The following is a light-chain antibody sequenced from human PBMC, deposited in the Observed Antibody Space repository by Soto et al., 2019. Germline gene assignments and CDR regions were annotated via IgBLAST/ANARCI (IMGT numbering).Light chain of an antibody. Sequence: EIVLTQSPGLLSSSPGETAVLSSKASQSISAKHLAWYQLRPGQSPRILIYVASGRATGVPGRFSGSGSGTEFTHTISRLETEDFLVYCRQHFGTSPPYTFGQWIKLEI. J-gene: IGKJ2*01. CDR3: QHFGTSPPYT. CDR2: VAS. CDR1: QSISAKH. V-gene: IGKV3-20*01.